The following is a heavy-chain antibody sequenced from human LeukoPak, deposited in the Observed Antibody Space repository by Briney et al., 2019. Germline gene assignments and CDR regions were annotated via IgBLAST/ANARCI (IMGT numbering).Heavy chain of an antibody. CDR3: ARKWSSSWSSFDY. D-gene: IGHD6-13*01. Sequence: GGSLRLSCSASGFTFSSYWMSWVRQAPGKGLEWVAKITQDGSDKYYVGSVKGRFTVSRDNAQNSLYLQMNSLRAEDTAIYYCARKWSSSWSSFDYWGQGTLVTVSS. J-gene: IGHJ4*02. CDR2: ITQDGSDK. CDR1: GFTFSSYW. V-gene: IGHV3-7*05.